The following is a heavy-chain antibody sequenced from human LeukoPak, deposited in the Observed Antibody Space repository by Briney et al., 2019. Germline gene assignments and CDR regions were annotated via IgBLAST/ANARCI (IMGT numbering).Heavy chain of an antibody. CDR2: INPNSGGT. J-gene: IGHJ6*03. V-gene: IGHV1-2*02. D-gene: IGHD3-22*01. CDR1: GYTFTGYY. CDR3: ARDKYNYETSGGYSPGNYYYIDV. Sequence: GASVKVSCKASGYTFTGYYMHWVRQAPGQGLEWMGWINPNSGGTKYAQKLLGRVTVTRDTSISTAYMELRGLRSGDTAIYYCARDKYNYETSGGYSPGNYYYIDVWGIRATVTVSS.